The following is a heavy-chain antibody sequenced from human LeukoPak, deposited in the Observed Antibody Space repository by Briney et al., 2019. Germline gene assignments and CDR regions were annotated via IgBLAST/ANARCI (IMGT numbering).Heavy chain of an antibody. J-gene: IGHJ4*02. V-gene: IGHV3-23*01. CDR3: AKDYSDSRVADVFLEY. CDR1: GLTFSDYA. CDR2: ITSGFTP. Sequence: GGSLRLSCAASGLTFSDYAMSWFRQAPGKGLDYVAGITSGFTPLYSDFVKGRFTGSRDNSKSTFHLQMNSLRAEDTAVYFSAKDYSDSRVADVFLEYWGQGTLVTVSS. D-gene: IGHD2-21*01.